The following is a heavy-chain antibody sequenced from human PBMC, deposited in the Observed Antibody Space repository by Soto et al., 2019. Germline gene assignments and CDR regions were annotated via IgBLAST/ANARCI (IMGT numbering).Heavy chain of an antibody. CDR2: INSDGSST. CDR1: GFTFSSYW. D-gene: IGHD2-15*01. CDR3: ARVLEKCSGGSCYPYYYGMDV. J-gene: IGHJ6*02. Sequence: PGGSLRLSCAASGFTFSSYWMHWARQAPGKGLVWVSRINSDGSSTSYADSVKGRFTISRDNAKNTLYLQMNSLRAEDTAVYYCARVLEKCSGGSCYPYYYGMDVWGQGTTVTVSS. V-gene: IGHV3-74*01.